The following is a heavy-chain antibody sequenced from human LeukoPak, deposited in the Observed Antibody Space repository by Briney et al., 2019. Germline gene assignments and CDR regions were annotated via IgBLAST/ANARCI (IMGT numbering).Heavy chain of an antibody. CDR1: GYTFTGYY. J-gene: IGHJ4*02. V-gene: IGHV1-2*04. CDR2: INPNSGGA. CDR3: ARDGMGQWPLYYFDY. D-gene: IGHD6-19*01. Sequence: ASVKVSCKASGYTFTGYYMHWVRQAPGQGLEWMGWINPNSGGANYAQKFQGWVTMTRDTSISTAYMELSRLRSDDTAVYYCARDGMGQWPLYYFDYWGQGTLVTVSS.